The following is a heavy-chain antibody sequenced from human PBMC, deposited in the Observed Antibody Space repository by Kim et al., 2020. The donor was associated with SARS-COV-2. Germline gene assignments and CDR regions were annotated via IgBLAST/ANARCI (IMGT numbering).Heavy chain of an antibody. V-gene: IGHV3-20*01. CDR2: IDRSDGRT. Sequence: GGSLRLSCTTSGFTFDGYAMSWVRQAPGKGLEWVSSIDRSDGRTCYADSVKGRFSISRDNAKNSLFLQMNTPRAEDTAAYHCLQGGAGWPCDLWGQGTL. CDR3: LQGGAGWPCDL. D-gene: IGHD1-26*01. CDR1: GFTFDGYA. J-gene: IGHJ5*02.